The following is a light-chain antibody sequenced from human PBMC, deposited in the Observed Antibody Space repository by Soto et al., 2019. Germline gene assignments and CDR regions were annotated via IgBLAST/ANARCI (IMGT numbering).Light chain of an antibody. J-gene: IGKJ4*01. V-gene: IGKV1-9*01. Sequence: EIQLTQSPSFLSASVGDRVTITCRASQGISSSLAWYQQKPGKAPTLLIYVASILQSGVPSRFSGSGSGTEFTLTISSLQPEDFATYYCQHLNSWLTVGGGTKVEIK. CDR1: QGISSS. CDR3: QHLNSWLT. CDR2: VAS.